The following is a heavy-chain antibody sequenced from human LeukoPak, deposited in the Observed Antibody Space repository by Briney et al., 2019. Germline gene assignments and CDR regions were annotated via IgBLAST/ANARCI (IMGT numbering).Heavy chain of an antibody. D-gene: IGHD5-18*01. CDR2: IYYSGST. CDR1: GGAFSGYY. CDR3: ARVPEQYSYGPSFDY. J-gene: IGHJ4*02. Sequence: SETLSLTCAVYGGAFSGYYWSWIRQPPGKGLEWIGYIYYSGSTNYNPSLKSRVTISVDTSKNQFSLKLSSVTAADTAVYYCARVPEQYSYGPSFDYWGQGTLVTVSS. V-gene: IGHV4-59*01.